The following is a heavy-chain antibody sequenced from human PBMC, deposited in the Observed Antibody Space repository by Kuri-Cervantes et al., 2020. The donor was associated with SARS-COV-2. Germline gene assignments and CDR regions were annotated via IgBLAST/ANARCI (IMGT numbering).Heavy chain of an antibody. J-gene: IGHJ6*02. V-gene: IGHV1-18*01. Sequence: ASVKVSCKASGGTFSSYAISWVRQAPGQGLEWMGWISAYNGNTNYAQKLQGRVTMTTDTSTSTAYMELRSLRSDDTAVYYCARETSKTTPYGMDVWGQGTTVTVSS. D-gene: IGHD4-11*01. CDR2: ISAYNGNT. CDR3: ARETSKTTPYGMDV. CDR1: GGTFSSYA.